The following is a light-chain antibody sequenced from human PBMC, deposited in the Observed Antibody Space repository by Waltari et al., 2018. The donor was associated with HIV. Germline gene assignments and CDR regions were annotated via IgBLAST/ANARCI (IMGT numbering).Light chain of an antibody. Sequence: EIVLTQSPATLSLSPGERATLSCRASPSVSSSLAWYQLKPGQAPRLLIYGASNRATGIPARFSGGGSGTDFTLTISSLEPEDFAVYYCLQRNSWPLTFGGGTRVEIK. CDR2: GAS. CDR3: LQRNSWPLT. V-gene: IGKV3-11*01. CDR1: PSVSSS. J-gene: IGKJ4*01.